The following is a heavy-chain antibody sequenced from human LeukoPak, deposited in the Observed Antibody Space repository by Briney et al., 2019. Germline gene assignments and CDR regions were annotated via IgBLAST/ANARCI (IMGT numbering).Heavy chain of an antibody. Sequence: GGSLRLSCAASGFTFSSYWMSWVRQAPGKGLEWVANIKQDGSEKYYVDSVKGRFTISRDNAKNSLYLQMNSLRAEDTAVYYCARETGYCSSTSCSHVYYYYYMDVWGKGTTVTVSS. J-gene: IGHJ6*03. CDR1: GFTFSSYW. V-gene: IGHV3-7*01. CDR2: IKQDGSEK. D-gene: IGHD2-2*01. CDR3: ARETGYCSSTSCSHVYYYYYMDV.